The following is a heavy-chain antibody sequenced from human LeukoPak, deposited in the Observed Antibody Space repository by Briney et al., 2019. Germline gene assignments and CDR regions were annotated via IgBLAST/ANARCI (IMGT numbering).Heavy chain of an antibody. CDR3: AKYTSGTSYRGLDQ. CDR2: ISYDGYTK. CDR1: GFTFSSFA. J-gene: IGHJ4*02. D-gene: IGHD3-10*01. V-gene: IGHV3-30-3*02. Sequence: PGRSLRLSCAASGFTFSSFAMHWVRQAPGKGLEWVSVISYDGYTKHYADSVTGRFTISRDDSKNTVYLQMNSLRAEDTAVYSCAKYTSGTSYRGLDQWGQGTLVTVSS.